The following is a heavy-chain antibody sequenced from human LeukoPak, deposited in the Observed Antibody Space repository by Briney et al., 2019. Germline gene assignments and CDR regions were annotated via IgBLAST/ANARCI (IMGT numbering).Heavy chain of an antibody. Sequence: PSETLSLTCAVYGGSFSGYYWSWIRQPPGKGLEWIGEINHSGSTNYNPSLKSRVTISVDTSKNQFSLKLSSVTAADTAVYYCARIRITIFGVVIIERENWFDPWGQGTLVTVSS. CDR2: INHSGST. V-gene: IGHV4-34*01. CDR1: GGSFSGYY. D-gene: IGHD3-3*01. CDR3: ARIRITIFGVVIIERENWFDP. J-gene: IGHJ5*02.